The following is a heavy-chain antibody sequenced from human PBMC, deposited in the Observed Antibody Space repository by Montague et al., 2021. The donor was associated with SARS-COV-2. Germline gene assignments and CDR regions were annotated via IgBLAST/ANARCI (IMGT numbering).Heavy chain of an antibody. V-gene: IGHV3-23*01. CDR1: GFTFSSYA. CDR2: ISGGGT. D-gene: IGHD3-9*01. CDR3: AKDLHPFTGEVVTYFEN. J-gene: IGHJ1*01. Sequence: SLRLSCAASGFTFSSYAMGWVRQAPGKGLEWVSGISGGGTKYADSVKGRFTISRDNSKNTLHLQMNTLRAEDTAVYYCAKDLHPFTGEVVTYFENWGQGSLVTVSS.